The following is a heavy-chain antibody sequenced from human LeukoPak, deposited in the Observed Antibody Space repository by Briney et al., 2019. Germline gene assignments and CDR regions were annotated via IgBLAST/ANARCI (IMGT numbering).Heavy chain of an antibody. CDR2: IYYSGST. Sequence: SETLSLTCTVSGGSMSDSYWSWIRQPPGKGLEWIGYIYYSGSTNYNPSLKSRVTISVDTSKNQFSLKLTSVTAADTAVYYCAGCSGDNCYSHYYDYWGQGTLVTVSS. CDR1: GGSMSDSY. J-gene: IGHJ4*02. CDR3: AGCSGDNCYSHYYDY. V-gene: IGHV4-59*01. D-gene: IGHD2-15*01.